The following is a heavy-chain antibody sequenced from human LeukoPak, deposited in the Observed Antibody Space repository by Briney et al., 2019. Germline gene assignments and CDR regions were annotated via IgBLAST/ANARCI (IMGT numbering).Heavy chain of an antibody. D-gene: IGHD2-15*01. CDR2: ISGSGGST. CDR3: ARVSVAATGY. Sequence: PGGSLRLSCAASGFTFSSYAMSWVRQAPGKGLEWVSAISGSGGSTYYADSVKGRFTISRDNAKNSLYLQMNSLRAEDTAVYYCARVSVAATGYWGQGTLVTVSS. CDR1: GFTFSSYA. J-gene: IGHJ4*02. V-gene: IGHV3-23*01.